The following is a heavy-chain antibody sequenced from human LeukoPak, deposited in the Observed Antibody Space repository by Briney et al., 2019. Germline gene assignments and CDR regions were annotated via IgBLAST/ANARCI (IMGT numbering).Heavy chain of an antibody. V-gene: IGHV4-4*07. D-gene: IGHD3-22*01. Sequence: SETLSLTCTVSGGSISSYYWSWIRQPAGKGLEWIGRIYYSGSTNYNPSLKSRVTISVDTSKNQFSLKLSSVTAADTAVYYCANYDSSGSIDYWGQGTLVTVSS. CDR3: ANYDSSGSIDY. CDR2: IYYSGST. CDR1: GGSISSYY. J-gene: IGHJ4*02.